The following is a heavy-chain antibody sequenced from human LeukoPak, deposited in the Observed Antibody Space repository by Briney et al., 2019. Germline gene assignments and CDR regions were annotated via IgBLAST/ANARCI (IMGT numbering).Heavy chain of an antibody. V-gene: IGHV3-9*01. CDR1: GFTFDDYA. CDR3: AKDIGYDILTTGGNFDY. CDR2: ISWNSGSI. D-gene: IGHD3-9*01. Sequence: GRSLRLSCAASGFTFDDYAMHLVRQAPGKGLEWVSGISWNSGSIGYADSVKGRFTISRDNAKNSLYLQMNSLRAEDTALYYCAKDIGYDILTTGGNFDYWGQGTLVTVSS. J-gene: IGHJ4*02.